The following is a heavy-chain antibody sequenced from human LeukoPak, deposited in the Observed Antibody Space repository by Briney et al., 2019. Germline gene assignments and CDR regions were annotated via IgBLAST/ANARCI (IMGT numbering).Heavy chain of an antibody. CDR1: GFTFSSYS. J-gene: IGHJ6*02. V-gene: IGHV3-21*01. CDR2: ISSSSSYI. D-gene: IGHD2-2*01. Sequence: GGSLRLSCAASGFTFSSYSMNWVRQAPGKGLEWVSSISSSSSYIYYADSVKGRFTISRDNAKNSLYLQMNSLRAEDTAVYYCARVGHVVPASALGYYYGMDVWGQGTTVTVSS. CDR3: ARVGHVVPASALGYYYGMDV.